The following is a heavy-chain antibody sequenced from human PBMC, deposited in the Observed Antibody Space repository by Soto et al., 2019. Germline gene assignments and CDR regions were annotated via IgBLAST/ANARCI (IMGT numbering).Heavy chain of an antibody. D-gene: IGHD3-22*01. CDR1: GGSFSGYY. V-gene: IGHV4-34*01. J-gene: IGHJ3*02. CDR3: ASPRGGGYNDAFDI. CDR2: INHSGST. Sequence: SETLSLTCAVYGGSFSGYYWSWIRQPPGKGLEWIGEINHSGSTNYNPSLKSRVTISVDTSKNQFSLKLSSVTAADTAVYYCASPRGGGYNDAFDIWGQGTMVTVSS.